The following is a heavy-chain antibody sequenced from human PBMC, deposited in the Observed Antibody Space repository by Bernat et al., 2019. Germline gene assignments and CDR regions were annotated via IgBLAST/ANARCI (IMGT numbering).Heavy chain of an antibody. V-gene: IGHV3-23*01. CDR1: GFTFSFYA. D-gene: IGHD3-22*01. CDR2: IGGGGGDI. Sequence: EVQLSESGGGLVQPGGSLRLSCEVSGFTFSFYAMNWVRQAPGKGLEWVSSIGGGGGDIYYPDSVRGRLTISRDNSKNTLYLQMNSLRAEDTAIYYCAKDMRGYYRPSDYWGQEPWSPSPQ. J-gene: IGHJ4*01. CDR3: AKDMRGYYRPSDY.